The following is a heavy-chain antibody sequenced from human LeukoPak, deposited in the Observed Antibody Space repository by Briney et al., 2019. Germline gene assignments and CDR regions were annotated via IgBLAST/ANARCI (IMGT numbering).Heavy chain of an antibody. CDR3: ARGAYSSSWNCEH. D-gene: IGHD6-13*01. V-gene: IGHV3-53*01. CDR2: IYSGGST. J-gene: IGHJ1*01. CDR1: GFTVSSSN. Sequence: GGSLRLSCSASGFTVSSSNMNWVRQAPGKGLEWISVIYSGGSTHYADSVKGRFTISRDNAKNSLYLQMNSLRVEDTAVYYCARGAYSSSWNCEHWGQGTLVTVSS.